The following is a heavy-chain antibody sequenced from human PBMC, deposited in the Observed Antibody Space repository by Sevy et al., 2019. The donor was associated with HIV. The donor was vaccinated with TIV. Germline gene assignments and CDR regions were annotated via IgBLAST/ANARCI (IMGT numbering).Heavy chain of an antibody. Sequence: GGYLRLSCAASGFTFSSYSMNWVRQAPGKGLEWVSSISSSSSYIYYADSVKGRFTISRDNAKNSLYLQMNSLRAEDTAVYYCASWDLYDSSGYYGDYWGQGTLVTVSS. CDR2: ISSSSSYI. CDR3: ASWDLYDSSGYYGDY. J-gene: IGHJ4*02. V-gene: IGHV3-21*01. CDR1: GFTFSSYS. D-gene: IGHD3-22*01.